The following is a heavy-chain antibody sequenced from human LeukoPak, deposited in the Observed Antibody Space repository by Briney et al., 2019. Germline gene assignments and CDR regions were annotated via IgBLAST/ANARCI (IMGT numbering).Heavy chain of an antibody. Sequence: GGSLRLSCAASGFTFNIYCMHWVRQPPGKGLLWVSRINTDGSTTNYADSVKGRFTISRDNAKNMVYLQMNSLRGEDTAVYYCARENFDPWGQGTQVTVSS. CDR2: INTDGSTT. CDR3: ARENFDP. V-gene: IGHV3-74*01. J-gene: IGHJ5*02. CDR1: GFTFNIYC.